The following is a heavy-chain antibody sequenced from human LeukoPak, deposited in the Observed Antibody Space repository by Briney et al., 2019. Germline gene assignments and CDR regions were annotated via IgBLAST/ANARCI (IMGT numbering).Heavy chain of an antibody. V-gene: IGHV4-4*07. CDR1: GGSISSYY. Sequence: SSTLTLTSTASGGSISSYYWSWIRQPAGKGLEWIGRIYTSGSTNYNPSLKSRVTMSVDTSKNQFSLQLRSVTAADTAVYYCARDQNYYYGMDGWGQGATVTVSS. CDR2: IYTSGST. CDR3: ARDQNYYYGMDG. J-gene: IGHJ6*01.